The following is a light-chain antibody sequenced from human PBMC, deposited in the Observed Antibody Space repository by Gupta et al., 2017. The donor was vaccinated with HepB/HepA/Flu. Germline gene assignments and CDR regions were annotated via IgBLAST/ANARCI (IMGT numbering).Light chain of an antibody. CDR3: QQKNSFPCN. J-gene: IGKJ2*02. CDR2: KAS. V-gene: IGKV1-5*03. CDR1: QSINDW. Sequence: DIQLTLSPSTLSASVGDRVTITCRASQSINDWLDWYQQKPGKAPNLLIYKASSLESGVPSRFSGSGSGTEFTLTISSLQPDDFATYYCQQKNSFPCNFGQGTKVDIK.